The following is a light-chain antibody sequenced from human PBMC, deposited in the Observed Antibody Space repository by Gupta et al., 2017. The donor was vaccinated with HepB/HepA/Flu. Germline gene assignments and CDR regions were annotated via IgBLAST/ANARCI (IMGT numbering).Light chain of an antibody. V-gene: IGLV1-44*01. CDR2: HND. Sequence: QSVLTQPPSASGTPGQRVTISCSGSTSNIGVNTVNWYQPLPGSAPKLLIYHNDQRPSGVPDRFSASKSGTSASLAISGLQSGDEADYYCAAWHDSVDAPVFGGGTKLTV. J-gene: IGLJ2*01. CDR1: TSNIGVNT. CDR3: AAWHDSVDAPV.